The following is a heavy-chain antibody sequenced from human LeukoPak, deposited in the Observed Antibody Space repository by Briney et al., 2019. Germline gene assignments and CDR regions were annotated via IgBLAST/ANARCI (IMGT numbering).Heavy chain of an antibody. Sequence: SETLSLTCTVSGGSISSSSYYWGWIRQPPGKGLEWIGSIYYSGSTYYNPSLKSRVTISVDTSKNQFSLKLSSVTAADTAVYYCARRYGYGTIDYWGQGTLVTVSS. CDR2: IYYSGST. CDR1: GGSISSSSYY. CDR3: ARRYGYGTIDY. V-gene: IGHV4-39*01. D-gene: IGHD5-18*01. J-gene: IGHJ4*02.